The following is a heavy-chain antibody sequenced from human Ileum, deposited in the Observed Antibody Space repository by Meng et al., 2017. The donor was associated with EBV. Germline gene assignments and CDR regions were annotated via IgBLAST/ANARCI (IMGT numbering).Heavy chain of an antibody. V-gene: IGHV1-69*13. CDR1: GGSFSTHT. D-gene: IGHD1-14*01. CDR3: ARGRRNEPLFDY. Sequence: QVQFLQSGAEVKNPGSSVKVACKTSGGSFSTHTFSWVRQAPGQGLEWTGGLIAVFDKTKAAPRFQDRVTFTADESTSTAYMELSSLTFDDTAVYFCARGRRNEPLFDYWGQGTLVTASS. CDR2: LIAVFDKT. J-gene: IGHJ4*02.